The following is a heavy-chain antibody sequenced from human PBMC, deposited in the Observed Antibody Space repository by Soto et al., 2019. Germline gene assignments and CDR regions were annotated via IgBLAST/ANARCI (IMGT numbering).Heavy chain of an antibody. CDR2: VSIGGST. V-gene: IGHV3-23*01. D-gene: IGHD2-15*01. Sequence: DVQLLESGGGLVQPEGSLRLSCAASGFTFSSYAMGWVRQGPGKGLEWVAGVSIGGSTHYADSVRGRFTISRDNSKNTLSLPMNSLTAEDKAVYFCAKRSGAGGHFDYWGQGALVTVSS. CDR3: AKRSGAGGHFDY. CDR1: GFTFSSYA. J-gene: IGHJ4*02.